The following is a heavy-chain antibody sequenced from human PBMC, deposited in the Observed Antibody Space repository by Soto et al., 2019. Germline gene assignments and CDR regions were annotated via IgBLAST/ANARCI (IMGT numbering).Heavy chain of an antibody. CDR3: ARDGSRGYDMDV. CDR1: GFDFSNYN. CDR2: ISNTARTI. D-gene: IGHD1-1*01. V-gene: IGHV3-48*02. Sequence: QPGGSLRLSCAGSGFDFSNYNMDWVRQAPGKGLEWISYISNTARTIFYADSVKGRFTISRDNARNSLFLQMNSLRDEDTAVYYCARDGSRGYDMDVWGQGTTVTVSS. J-gene: IGHJ6*02.